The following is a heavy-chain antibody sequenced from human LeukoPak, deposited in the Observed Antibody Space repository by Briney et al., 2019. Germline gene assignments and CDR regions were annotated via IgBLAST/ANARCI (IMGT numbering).Heavy chain of an antibody. D-gene: IGHD2-2*01. CDR1: GFTVSSNY. Sequence: PGGSLRLSCAASGFTVSSNYMSWVRQAPGKGLEWVSVIYSGGSTYYADSVKGRFTISRDNAKNSLYLQMNSLRAEDTAVYYCASGVVVPAAYPYWGQGTLVTVSS. V-gene: IGHV3-66*01. J-gene: IGHJ4*02. CDR2: IYSGGST. CDR3: ASGVVVPAAYPY.